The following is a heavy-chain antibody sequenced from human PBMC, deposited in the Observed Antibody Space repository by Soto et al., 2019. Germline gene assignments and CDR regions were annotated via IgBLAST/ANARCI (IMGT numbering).Heavy chain of an antibody. D-gene: IGHD6-19*01. CDR1: GFTFSSYA. CDR2: ISGSGGST. V-gene: IGHV3-23*01. J-gene: IGHJ5*02. Sequence: EVQLLESGGGLVQPGGSLRLSCAASGFTFSSYAMSWVRQAPGKGLEWVPAISGSGGSTYYADSVKGRFTISRDNSKNTLYLQMNSLRAEDTAVYYCAKDTPSGSSGRRYNWFDPWGQGTLVTVSS. CDR3: AKDTPSGSSGRRYNWFDP.